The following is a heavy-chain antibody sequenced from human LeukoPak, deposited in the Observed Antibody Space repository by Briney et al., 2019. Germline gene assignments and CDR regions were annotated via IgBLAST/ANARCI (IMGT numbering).Heavy chain of an antibody. V-gene: IGHV3-7*01. CDR2: IKQDGSEK. CDR1: GFTFSSYW. D-gene: IGHD5-12*01. CDR3: ARERSGYEDYFDY. Sequence: PGGSLRLSCAACGFTFSSYWMSWLRQATGKGREWVANIKQDGSEKYYVDSVKGRFTISRDNAKNSLYLQMNSLRAEDTAVYYCARERSGYEDYFDYWGQGTLVTVSS. J-gene: IGHJ4*02.